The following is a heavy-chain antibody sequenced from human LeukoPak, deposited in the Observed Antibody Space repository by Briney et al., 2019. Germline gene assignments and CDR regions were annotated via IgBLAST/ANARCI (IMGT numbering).Heavy chain of an antibody. CDR2: INPNSGGT. CDR3: ARVVDFWSGYSSFDY. D-gene: IGHD3-3*01. Sequence: ASVKVSCKASGYTFTGYYMHWVRQAPGQGLEWMGWINPNSGGTNYAQKFQGRVTMTRDTSISTAYMELSRLRSDDTAVYYCARVVDFWSGYSSFDYWGQGTLVTVSS. J-gene: IGHJ4*02. CDR1: GYTFTGYY. V-gene: IGHV1-2*02.